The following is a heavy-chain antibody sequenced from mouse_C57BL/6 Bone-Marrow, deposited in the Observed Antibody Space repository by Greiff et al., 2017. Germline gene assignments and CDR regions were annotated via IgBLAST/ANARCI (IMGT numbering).Heavy chain of an antibody. J-gene: IGHJ1*03. V-gene: IGHV1-81*01. D-gene: IGHD1-1*01. CDR3: ARRYYGSPYWYFDV. CDR2: IHPRSGNT. CDR1: GYTFTSYG. Sequence: QVQLQQSGAELARPGASVKLSCKASGYTFTSYGISWVKQRTGQGLEWIGEIHPRSGNTYYNEKFKGKATLTADKSSSTAYMELRSLTSEDSAVYFCARRYYGSPYWYFDVWGTGTTVTVSS.